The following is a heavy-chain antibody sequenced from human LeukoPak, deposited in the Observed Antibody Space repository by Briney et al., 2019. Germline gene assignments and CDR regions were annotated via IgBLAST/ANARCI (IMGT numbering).Heavy chain of an antibody. J-gene: IGHJ4*02. CDR3: AKDSYDFRSGSPFPDFDY. V-gene: IGHV3-30*02. CDR1: GFTFSSYG. CDR2: IRYDGSNK. D-gene: IGHD3-3*01. Sequence: PGGSLRLSCAASGFTFSSYGMHWVRQAPGKGLEWVAFIRYDGSNKYYADSVKGRFTISRDNSKNTLYLQMNSLRAEDTAVYYCAKDSYDFRSGSPFPDFDYWGQGTLVTVSS.